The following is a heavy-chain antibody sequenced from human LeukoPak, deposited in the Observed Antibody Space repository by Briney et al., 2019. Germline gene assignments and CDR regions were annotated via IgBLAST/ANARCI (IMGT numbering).Heavy chain of an antibody. V-gene: IGHV3-30*18. CDR3: AKEGGIYRYIVATGFDY. CDR2: ISYDGSNK. Sequence: PGRSLRLSCAASGFTFSSYGMHWVRQAPGKGLEWVAVISYDGSNKYYADSVKGRFTISRDNSKNTLYLQMNSLRAEDTAVYYCAKEGGIYRYIVATGFDYWGQGTLVTVSS. D-gene: IGHD5-12*01. CDR1: GFTFSSYG. J-gene: IGHJ4*02.